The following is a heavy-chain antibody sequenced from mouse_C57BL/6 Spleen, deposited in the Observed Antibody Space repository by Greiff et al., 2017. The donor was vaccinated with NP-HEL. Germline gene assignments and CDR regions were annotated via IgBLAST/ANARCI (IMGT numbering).Heavy chain of an antibody. V-gene: IGHV1-85*01. D-gene: IGHD2-13*01. J-gene: IGHJ1*03. CDR1: GYTFTSYD. Sequence: QVQLQQSGPELVKPGASVKLSCKASGYTFTSYDINWVKQRPGQGLEWIGWIYPRDGSTKYNEKFKGKATLTVETSSSTAYRGLHSLTSEDSAVYFCARRGTTWYFDVWGTGTTVTVSS. CDR2: IYPRDGST. CDR3: ARRGTTWYFDV.